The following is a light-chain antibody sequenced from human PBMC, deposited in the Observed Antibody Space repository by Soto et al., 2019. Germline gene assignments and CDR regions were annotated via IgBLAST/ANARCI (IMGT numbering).Light chain of an antibody. CDR3: QQRNVWPPIT. J-gene: IGKJ5*01. V-gene: IGKV3-11*01. CDR2: DST. Sequence: VLTHSPTTLSLSPGGRPTLACRASQSIHTSLAWYQQKPGQPPRLVXYDSTLRANGVPDRFGGSRSATEFTPTINNLEPEDFAVYYCQQRNVWPPITFGQGTRLEIK. CDR1: QSIHTS.